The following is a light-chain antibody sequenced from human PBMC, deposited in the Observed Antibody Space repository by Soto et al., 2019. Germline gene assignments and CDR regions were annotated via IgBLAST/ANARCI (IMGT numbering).Light chain of an antibody. J-gene: IGLJ2*01. Sequence: QSALTQPRSVSGSPGQSVTISCTGTSSDVGGYNYVSWYQQHPGKAPKLMIYDVSKRPSGVPDRFSGSKSGNTASLTISGLQAEDEADYYCCSYAXXXXXXFGG. CDR1: SSDVGGYNY. V-gene: IGLV2-11*01. CDR3: CSYAXXXXXX. CDR2: DVS.